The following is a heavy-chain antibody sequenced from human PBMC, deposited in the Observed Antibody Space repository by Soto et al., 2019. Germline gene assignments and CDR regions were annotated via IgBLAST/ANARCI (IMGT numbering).Heavy chain of an antibody. Sequence: PGGSLRLSCAASGFTFSSYGMHWVRQAPGKGLEWVAVIWYDGSNKYYADSVKGRFTISRDNSKNTLYLQMNSLRAEDTAVYYYARPRKPRSRDAFDIWGQGTMVTVSS. CDR3: ARPRKPRSRDAFDI. CDR1: GFTFSSYG. J-gene: IGHJ3*02. D-gene: IGHD3-10*01. V-gene: IGHV3-33*01. CDR2: IWYDGSNK.